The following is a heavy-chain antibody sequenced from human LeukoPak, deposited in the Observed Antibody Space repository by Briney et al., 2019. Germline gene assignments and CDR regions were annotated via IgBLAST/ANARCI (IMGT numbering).Heavy chain of an antibody. CDR3: ARCGLAIFGVVARGGDY. Sequence: ASVKVSCKASGYTFTGYYMHWVRQAPGQGLEWMGWINPNSGGTNYAQKFQGRVTMTRDTSISTAYMELSRLRSDDTAVYYCARCGLAIFGVVARGGDYWGQGTLVTVSS. J-gene: IGHJ4*02. D-gene: IGHD3-3*01. V-gene: IGHV1-2*02. CDR2: INPNSGGT. CDR1: GYTFTGYY.